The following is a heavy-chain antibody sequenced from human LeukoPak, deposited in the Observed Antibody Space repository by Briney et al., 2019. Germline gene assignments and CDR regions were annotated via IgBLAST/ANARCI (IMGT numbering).Heavy chain of an antibody. J-gene: IGHJ4*02. CDR3: ATAGYYGSGSYYKREYYFDY. CDR2: FDPEDGET. CDR1: GYTLTELS. V-gene: IGHV1-24*01. D-gene: IGHD3-10*01. Sequence: ASVKVSCKVSGYTLTELSMHWVRQAPGKGLEWMGGFDPEDGETIYAQKFQGRVTMTEDTSTDTAYMELSSLRSEDTAVYYCATAGYYGSGSYYKREYYFDYWGQGTLVTVSS.